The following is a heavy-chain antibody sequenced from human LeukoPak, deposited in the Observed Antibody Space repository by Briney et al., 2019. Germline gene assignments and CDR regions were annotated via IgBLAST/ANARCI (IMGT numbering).Heavy chain of an antibody. V-gene: IGHV3-7*01. CDR1: GFTFSTFW. D-gene: IGHD6-13*01. Sequence: GGSLRLSCAASGFTFSTFWMSWVRQAPGKGLEWVANVRQDGSETYYVDSVKGRFFISRDNAENSLYLQMNSLRGEDTAVYYCAKDDNGAAAGIIPGAFDIWGQGTMVTVSS. CDR3: AKDDNGAAAGIIPGAFDI. J-gene: IGHJ3*02. CDR2: VRQDGSET.